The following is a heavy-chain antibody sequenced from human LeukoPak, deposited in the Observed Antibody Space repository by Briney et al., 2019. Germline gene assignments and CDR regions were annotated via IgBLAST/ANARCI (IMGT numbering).Heavy chain of an antibody. D-gene: IGHD2-15*01. Sequence: GGSLRLSCAASGFTFSNYVMSWVRQAPGKGLEWVSTIRDSGGNTYYADSVKGRFTISRDNVKNSLYLQMNSLRDEDTAVYYCAREDGYCSGGSCYGGLYWGQGTLVTVSS. J-gene: IGHJ4*02. CDR1: GFTFSNYV. CDR2: IRDSGGNT. V-gene: IGHV3-23*01. CDR3: AREDGYCSGGSCYGGLY.